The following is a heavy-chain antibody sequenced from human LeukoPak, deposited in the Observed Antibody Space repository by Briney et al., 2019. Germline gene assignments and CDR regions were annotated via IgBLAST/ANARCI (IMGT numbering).Heavy chain of an antibody. D-gene: IGHD5-24*01. CDR1: GYTFTGYY. CDR3: ARGAEPRDGYNYLFDY. J-gene: IGHJ4*02. Sequence: ASVKVSCKASGYTFTGYYMHWVRQAPGQGLEWMGWINPNSGGTNYAQKFQGRVTMTRDTPISTAYMELSRLRSDDTAVYYCARGAEPRDGYNYLFDYWGQGTLVTVSS. CDR2: INPNSGGT. V-gene: IGHV1-2*02.